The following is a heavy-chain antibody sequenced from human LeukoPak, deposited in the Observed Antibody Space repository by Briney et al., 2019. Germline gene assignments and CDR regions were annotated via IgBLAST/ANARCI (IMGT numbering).Heavy chain of an antibody. D-gene: IGHD4-23*01. V-gene: IGHV3-48*03. Sequence: GGSLRLSCAASGFTFSGYEMNWVRQAPGKGLEWVSYISSSGSHINYADSVKGRFTISRDNAKNSLYLQMNSLRAEDTAVYYCARDYGGSSPFDYWGQGTLVTVSS. J-gene: IGHJ4*02. CDR2: ISSSGSHI. CDR1: GFTFSGYE. CDR3: ARDYGGSSPFDY.